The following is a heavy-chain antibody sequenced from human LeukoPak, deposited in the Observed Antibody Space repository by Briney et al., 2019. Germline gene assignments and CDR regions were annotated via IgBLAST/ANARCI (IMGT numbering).Heavy chain of an antibody. CDR3: ARGSGSGSYYTSFDY. V-gene: IGHV3-21*01. CDR1: GFTFSSYS. J-gene: IGHJ4*02. D-gene: IGHD3-10*01. CDR2: ISSSSDYI. Sequence: GGSLRLSCAASGFTFSSYSMNWVRRAPGKGLEWVSSISSSSDYIYYADAVKGRFTISRNNTNNSLYLQMNSLRAEDTAVYYCARGSGSGSYYTSFDYWGQGTLVTVSS.